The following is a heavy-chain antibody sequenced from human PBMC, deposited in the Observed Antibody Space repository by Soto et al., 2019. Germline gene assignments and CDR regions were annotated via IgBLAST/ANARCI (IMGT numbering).Heavy chain of an antibody. CDR1: GGTFSSYT. D-gene: IGHD3-10*01. J-gene: IGHJ4*02. V-gene: IGHV1-69*04. CDR2: IIPILGIA. Sequence: SVKVSCKASGGTFSSYTISWVRQAPGQGLEWMGRIIPILGIANYAQKFQGRVTIIADKSTSTAYMELSSLRSEDTAVYYCARDYGTMVRGVIITNSAFDYWGQGTLVTVSS. CDR3: ARDYGTMVRGVIITNSAFDY.